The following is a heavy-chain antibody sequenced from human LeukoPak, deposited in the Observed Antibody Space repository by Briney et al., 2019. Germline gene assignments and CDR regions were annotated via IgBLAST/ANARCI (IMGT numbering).Heavy chain of an antibody. V-gene: IGHV4-4*02. J-gene: IGHJ4*02. CDR1: GGSISSSNW. Sequence: SGTLSLTCAVSGGSISSSNWWSWVRPPPGKGLEWIGEIYHSGSTNYNPSLKSRVTISVDKSKNQFSLKLSSVTAADTAVYYCARIMYYYDSSGYYNWGQGTLVTVSS. D-gene: IGHD3-22*01. CDR3: ARIMYYYDSSGYYN. CDR2: IYHSGST.